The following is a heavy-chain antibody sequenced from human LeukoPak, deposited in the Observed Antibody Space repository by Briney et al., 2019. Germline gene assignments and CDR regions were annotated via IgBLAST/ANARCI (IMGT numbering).Heavy chain of an antibody. J-gene: IGHJ4*02. CDR2: IIPIFGTA. V-gene: IGHV1-69*13. Sequence: SVKVSCKASGGTFSSYAISWVRQAPGQGLEWMGGIIPIFGTANYAQKFQGRVTITAGESTSTAYMELSSLRSEDTAVYYCARAEPYQPDLQPFDYWGQGTLVTVSS. D-gene: IGHD1-14*01. CDR1: GGTFSSYA. CDR3: ARAEPYQPDLQPFDY.